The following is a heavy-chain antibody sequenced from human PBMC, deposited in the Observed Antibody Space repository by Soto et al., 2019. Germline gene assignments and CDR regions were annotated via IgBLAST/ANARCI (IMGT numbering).Heavy chain of an antibody. V-gene: IGHV4-59*08. CDR1: GGSISSHY. Sequence: SETLSLTCTVSGGSISSHYWSWIRQPPGKGLEWIGYIYYSGSTNYNPSLKSRVTISVDTSKNQFSLKLSSVTAADTAVYYCARHHSSGWYPIQGWFDPWGQGTLVTVSS. D-gene: IGHD6-19*01. CDR2: IYYSGST. J-gene: IGHJ5*02. CDR3: ARHHSSGWYPIQGWFDP.